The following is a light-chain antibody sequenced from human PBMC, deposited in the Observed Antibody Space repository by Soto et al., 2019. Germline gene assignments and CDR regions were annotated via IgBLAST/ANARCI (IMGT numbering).Light chain of an antibody. J-gene: IGKJ4*02. CDR1: QSISGR. CDR2: DAS. CDR3: QQYATYHRT. Sequence: DIQMTQSPSTLSASVGDTVTVTCRASQSISGRLAWYQQKPGEAPHLIVYDASTLENGVSSRFSSSGSGTEFTLTINSLQTHDFATYYCQQYATYHRTFGRGTRLEVK. V-gene: IGKV1-5*01.